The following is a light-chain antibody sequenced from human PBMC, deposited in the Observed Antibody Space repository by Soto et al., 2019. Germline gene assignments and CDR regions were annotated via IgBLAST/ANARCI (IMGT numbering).Light chain of an antibody. CDR2: DVD. CDR3: TSYTTSTTVM. Sequence: QSALTRPASVSGSPGQSITISCTGTNNDVGGYNYVSWYQHHPGKAPKLIIYDVDDRPSGISNRFSGSRSGNTASLTISGLQAEDEADYYCTSYTTSTTVMFGGGTKVTVL. V-gene: IGLV2-14*03. CDR1: NNDVGGYNY. J-gene: IGLJ3*02.